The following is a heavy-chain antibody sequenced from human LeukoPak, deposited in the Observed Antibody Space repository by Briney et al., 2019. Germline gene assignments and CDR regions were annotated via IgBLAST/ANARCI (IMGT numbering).Heavy chain of an antibody. Sequence: GGPLRLSCAASGFTFSSYSMNWVRQAPGKGLEWVSYISSSSSTLYIADSVKGRFTISRDNAENSLYLQMNSLRVEDTAVYYCARVYATSSSWYGDFDYWGQGTLVTVSS. CDR3: ARVYATSSSWYGDFDY. J-gene: IGHJ4*02. V-gene: IGHV3-48*01. CDR2: ISSSSSTL. CDR1: GFTFSSYS. D-gene: IGHD6-13*01.